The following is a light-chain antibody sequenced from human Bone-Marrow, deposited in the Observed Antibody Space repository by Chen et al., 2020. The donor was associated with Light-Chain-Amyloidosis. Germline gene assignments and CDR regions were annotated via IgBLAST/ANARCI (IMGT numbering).Light chain of an antibody. J-gene: IGLJ3*02. CDR2: DDS. V-gene: IGLV3-21*02. CDR3: QVWDRSSDRPV. CDR1: NIGATS. Sequence: SYVLTRPSSVSVAPGQTATIACGGNNIGATSVHWYQQRPGQAALLVVYDDSDRPSGIPERLSGSNSVNTATLTLSRVEAGDEADYYCQVWDRSSDRPVFGGGTKLTVL.